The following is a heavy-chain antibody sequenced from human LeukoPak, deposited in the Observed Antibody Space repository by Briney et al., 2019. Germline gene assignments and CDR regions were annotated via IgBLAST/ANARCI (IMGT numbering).Heavy chain of an antibody. D-gene: IGHD4-17*01. CDR1: GFSFSNAW. J-gene: IGHJ2*01. V-gene: IGHV3-15*01. CDR2: IKSKIDGETT. Sequence: PGGSLRLSCAASGFSFSNAWMTWVRQAPGKGLEWVGRIKSKIDGETTDYTEPVKGRFTISRDVSKNTLYLQMNSLKSEVTAVYYCTTYKVTTAFDLWGRGTLVTVSS. CDR3: TTYKVTTAFDL.